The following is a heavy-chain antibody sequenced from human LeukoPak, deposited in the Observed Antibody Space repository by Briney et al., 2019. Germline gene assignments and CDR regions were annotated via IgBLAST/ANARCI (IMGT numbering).Heavy chain of an antibody. CDR3: ARHSGGYQAFDI. CDR1: GGSFSGYY. D-gene: IGHD5-12*01. J-gene: IGHJ3*02. CDR2: INHSGST. Sequence: SGTLSLTCAVYGGSFSGYYWSWIRQPPGKGLEWIGEINHSGSTNYNPSLKSRVTISVDTSKNQFSLKLSSVTAADTAVYYCARHSGGYQAFDIWGQGTMVTVSS. V-gene: IGHV4-34*01.